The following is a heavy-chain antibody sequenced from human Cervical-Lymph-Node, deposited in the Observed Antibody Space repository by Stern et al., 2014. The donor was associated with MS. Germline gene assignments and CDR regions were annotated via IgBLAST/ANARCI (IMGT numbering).Heavy chain of an antibody. Sequence: VQLVESGGGVVQPGRSLRLSCAASGFTFSSYGMHWVRQAPGKGLEWVAVISYYGSNKYYADSVKGRFTISRDNSKNTLYLQMNSLRSEDTAVYYCAKLSGSPFDYWGQGTLVTVSS. CDR1: GFTFSSYG. V-gene: IGHV3-30*18. D-gene: IGHD1-26*01. J-gene: IGHJ4*02. CDR2: ISYYGSNK. CDR3: AKLSGSPFDY.